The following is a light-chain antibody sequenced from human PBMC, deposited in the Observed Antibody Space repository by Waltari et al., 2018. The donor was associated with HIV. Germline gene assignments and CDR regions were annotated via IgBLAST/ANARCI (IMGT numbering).Light chain of an antibody. CDR2: DDS. CDR3: QVWESSSSHSYV. Sequence: SYVLTQPPSVSVAPGQTARISCGGNNIGSKTVHWYRHRPGQAPVLVVDDDSVRPSGIPERFTGSNSGNTATLTIGLVEAGDEADYYCQVWESSSSHSYVFGTGTTVTVL. V-gene: IGLV3-21*02. J-gene: IGLJ1*01. CDR1: NIGSKT.